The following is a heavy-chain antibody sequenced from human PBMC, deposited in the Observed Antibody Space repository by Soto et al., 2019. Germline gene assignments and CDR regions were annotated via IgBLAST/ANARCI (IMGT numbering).Heavy chain of an antibody. CDR3: TSVRITMIVVVITLYYYYYGMDV. J-gene: IGHJ6*02. V-gene: IGHV3-49*04. D-gene: IGHD3-22*01. CDR2: IRSKAYGGTT. Sequence: GGSLRLSCTASGFTFGDYAMSWVRQAPGKGLEWVGFIRSKAYGGTTEYAASVKDRFTISRDDSKSIAYLQMNSLKTEDTAVYYCTSVRITMIVVVITLYYYYYGMDVWGQGTTVTVSS. CDR1: GFTFGDYA.